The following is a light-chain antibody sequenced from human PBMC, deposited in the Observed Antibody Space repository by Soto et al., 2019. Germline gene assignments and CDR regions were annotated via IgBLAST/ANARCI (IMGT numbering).Light chain of an antibody. V-gene: IGKV3-15*01. CDR2: GAS. Sequence: EIVMTQSPATLSVSPGERATLSCRASQSVSSNLAWYQQKPGQAPRLLIYGASTRATGIPARFSGSGSGTEFTLTISSLQSEDFAVYYCQQYTHWPPSSTFGQGTKLEIK. J-gene: IGKJ2*01. CDR3: QQYTHWPPSST. CDR1: QSVSSN.